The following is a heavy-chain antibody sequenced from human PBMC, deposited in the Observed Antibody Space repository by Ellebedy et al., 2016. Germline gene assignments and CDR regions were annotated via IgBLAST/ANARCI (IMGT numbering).Heavy chain of an antibody. J-gene: IGHJ3*02. V-gene: IGHV4-39*07. CDR2: FHYSGSP. CDR1: GDSISSSSHY. Sequence: SETLSLTXTVSGDSISSSSHYWGWIRQPPGKGLQWIGSFHYSGSPYYNPSLKSRVTIDVDKSKNQFSLNLNSVTAADTAIYYCARLPYYDRGGRRTNQAFDIWGQGTLVTVSS. D-gene: IGHD3-22*01. CDR3: ARLPYYDRGGRRTNQAFDI.